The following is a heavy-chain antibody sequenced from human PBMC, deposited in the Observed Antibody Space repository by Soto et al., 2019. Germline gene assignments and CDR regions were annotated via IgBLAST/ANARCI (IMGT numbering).Heavy chain of an antibody. CDR2: IYYSGST. CDR1: GGSISSSSYY. D-gene: IGHD3-22*01. Sequence: SETLSLTCTVSGGSISSSSYYWGWIRQPPGKGLEWIGSIYYSGSTYYNPSLKSRVTITVDTSKNQFSLKLSSVTAADTAVYYCARHDRDWLGLSHAFDIWGQGTMVTVSS. CDR3: ARHDRDWLGLSHAFDI. V-gene: IGHV4-39*01. J-gene: IGHJ3*02.